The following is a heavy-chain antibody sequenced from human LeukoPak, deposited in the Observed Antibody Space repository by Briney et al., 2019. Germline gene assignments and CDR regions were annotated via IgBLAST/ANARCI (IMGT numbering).Heavy chain of an antibody. J-gene: IGHJ3*02. D-gene: IGHD3-10*01. CDR1: GGSISSGGYY. Sequence: PSQTLSLTCTVSGGSISSGGYYWSWIRQHPGKGLEWIGYIYYSGSTYYNPSLKSRVTISVDTSKNQFSLKLSSVTAADTAVYYCASSYGRALRAFDIWGQGTMVTVSS. V-gene: IGHV4-31*03. CDR2: IYYSGST. CDR3: ASSYGRALRAFDI.